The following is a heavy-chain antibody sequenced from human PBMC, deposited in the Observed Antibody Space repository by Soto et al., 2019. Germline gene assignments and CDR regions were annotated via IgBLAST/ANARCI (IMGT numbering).Heavy chain of an antibody. CDR1: GYTFTGYY. CDR3: ARVRLLLAMDAFDI. CDR2: IDPNSGGT. Sequence: ASVKVSCKASGYTFTGYYMHWVRQAPGQGLEWMGWIDPNSGGTNYAQKFQGRVTMTRDTSISTAYMELSRLRSDDTAVYYCARVRLLLAMDAFDIWGQGTMVTVSS. V-gene: IGHV1-2*02. J-gene: IGHJ3*02. D-gene: IGHD5-18*01.